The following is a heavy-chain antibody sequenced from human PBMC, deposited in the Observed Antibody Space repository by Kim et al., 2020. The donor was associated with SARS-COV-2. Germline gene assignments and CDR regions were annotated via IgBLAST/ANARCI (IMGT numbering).Heavy chain of an antibody. J-gene: IGHJ4*02. D-gene: IGHD1-20*01. CDR2: IYYSGST. CDR3: ASPYHPARYNWNDVGYFDY. Sequence: SETLSLTCTVSGGSISSSSYYWGWIRQPPGKGLEWIGSIYYSGSTYYNPSLKSRVTISVDTSKNQFSLKLSSVTAADTAVYYCASPYHPARYNWNDVGYFDYWGQGTLVTVSS. V-gene: IGHV4-39*01. CDR1: GGSISSSSYY.